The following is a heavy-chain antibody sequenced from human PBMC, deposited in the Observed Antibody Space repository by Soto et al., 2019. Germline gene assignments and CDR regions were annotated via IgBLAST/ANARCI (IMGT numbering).Heavy chain of an antibody. J-gene: IGHJ6*03. V-gene: IGHV3-23*01. CDR2: ISGSGGST. CDR1: GFTFSSYA. CDR3: EKFPATNYYYYYMDV. Sequence: PVGSLRLSCAASGFTFSSYAMSWVRQAPGKGLEWVSAISGSGGSTYYADSVKGRFTISRDNSKNTLYLQMNSLRAEDTAVYYCEKFPATNYYYYYMDVWGKGTTVTVSS.